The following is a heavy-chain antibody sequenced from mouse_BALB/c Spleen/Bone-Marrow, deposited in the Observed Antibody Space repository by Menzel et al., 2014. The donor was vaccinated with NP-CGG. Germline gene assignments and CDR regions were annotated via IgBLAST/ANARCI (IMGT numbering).Heavy chain of an antibody. Sequence: VQLQQSGPELVSPGVSVEISCKAFGYTFTDYAIHWVKQSHSKSLEWIGIISTYSANTNYNQKFKGKATMTVDKSSSTAYMELARLTFEDSAIYFCARDISGYVRAMDYWGQGTSVTVSS. V-gene: IGHV1-67*01. CDR1: GYTFTDYA. J-gene: IGHJ4*01. CDR3: ARDISGYVRAMDY. CDR2: ISTYSANT. D-gene: IGHD3-2*01.